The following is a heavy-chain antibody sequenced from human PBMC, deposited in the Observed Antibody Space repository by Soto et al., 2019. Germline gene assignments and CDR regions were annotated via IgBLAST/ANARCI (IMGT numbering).Heavy chain of an antibody. J-gene: IGHJ5*02. D-gene: IGHD3-16*01. CDR2: IYQTGST. CDR3: ARVWGALAPIAGWFGP. Sequence: QVQLQESGPGLVKPSGTLSLTCAVSNGSITSGNWWSWVRQPPGKGLEWIGDIYQTGSTNYNPSLRSRVIISVDKSKNNFSLSLSSVTAADTAVYFCARVWGALAPIAGWFGPWGRGILVTVSP. V-gene: IGHV4-4*02. CDR1: NGSITSGNW.